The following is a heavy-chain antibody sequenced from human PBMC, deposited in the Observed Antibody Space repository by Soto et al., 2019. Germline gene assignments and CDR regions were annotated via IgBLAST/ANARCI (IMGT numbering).Heavy chain of an antibody. J-gene: IGHJ6*03. V-gene: IGHV3-23*01. D-gene: IGHD1-7*01. CDR3: ATSRMLELRPFYYMHV. CDR1: GFTFSSYA. Sequence: EVQLLESGGGLVQPGGSLRLSCAASGFTFSSYAMSWVRQAPGKGLEWVSAISGSGGSTYYADSVKGRFTISRDNSKNTMYQQKNSLSAEDTAVEYCATSRMLELRPFYYMHVWGKGTPVTVSS. CDR2: ISGSGGST.